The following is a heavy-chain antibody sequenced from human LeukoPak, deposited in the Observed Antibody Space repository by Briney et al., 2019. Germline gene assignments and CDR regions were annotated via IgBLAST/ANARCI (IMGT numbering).Heavy chain of an antibody. J-gene: IGHJ4*02. V-gene: IGHV4-59*01. CDR3: ARVSLDYFDY. CDR1: GGSISTYY. Sequence: PSETLSLTCTVSGGSISTYYWTWIRQPPGKGLEWVGYVYSSGSTKYNPSLRSRVTISLDTSKNQFSLRLISVTAADTAVYYCARVSLDYFDYWGQGTLVTVSS. D-gene: IGHD3-16*02. CDR2: VYSSGST.